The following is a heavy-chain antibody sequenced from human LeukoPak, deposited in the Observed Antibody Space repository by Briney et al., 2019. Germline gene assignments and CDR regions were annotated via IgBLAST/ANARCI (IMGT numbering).Heavy chain of an antibody. J-gene: IGHJ4*02. CDR3: SRWVSQYYFDY. V-gene: IGHV3-7*01. CDR2: IHHDESET. D-gene: IGHD5-24*01. CDR1: GFNFNYYW. Sequence: PGGSLRLSCEASGFNFNYYWLGWVRQAPGKGLEWVSLIHHDESETYYVDSVKGRFSISRDNAKSSVYLQMDSLRVDDTAVYYCSRWVSQYYFDYWGQGALVSVSS.